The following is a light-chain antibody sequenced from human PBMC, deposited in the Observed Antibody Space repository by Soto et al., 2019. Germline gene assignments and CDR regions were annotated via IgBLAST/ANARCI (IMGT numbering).Light chain of an antibody. V-gene: IGLV1-44*01. CDR2: SNT. CDR3: AARDDSLTAWV. CDR1: SSNIGSNT. Sequence: QSVLTQPPSASGTPGQRVTISCSGSSSNIGSNTVNWYQQLPGTAPKLLIYSNTQRPSGVPDRFSGSKSGTSASLAIGGLRSEDEADYYCAARDDSLTAWVFGGGTKLTVL. J-gene: IGLJ3*02.